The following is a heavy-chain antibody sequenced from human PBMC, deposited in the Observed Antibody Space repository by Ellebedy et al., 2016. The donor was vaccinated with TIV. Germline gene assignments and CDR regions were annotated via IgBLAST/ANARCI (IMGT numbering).Heavy chain of an antibody. V-gene: IGHV1-58*01. CDR2: IVVGSGNT. CDR1: GFTFARSA. D-gene: IGHD1-26*01. J-gene: IGHJ4*02. Sequence: AASVKVSCKASGFTFARSAVQWVRQARGQRLEWIGWIVVGSGNTNYAQKFQERVTITSDMSTSTAYMELSSLRSEDTAVYNCAADWGGGQLLGYWGQGTLVTVSS. CDR3: AADWGGGQLLGY.